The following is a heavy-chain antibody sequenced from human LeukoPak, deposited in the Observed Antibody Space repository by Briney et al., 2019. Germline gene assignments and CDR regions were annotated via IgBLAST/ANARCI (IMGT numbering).Heavy chain of an antibody. CDR2: LYYSGSI. CDR3: ARQYYDSTGYYYFDY. CDR1: GGSISGSSYY. J-gene: IGHJ4*02. Sequence: PSETLSLTCTVAGGSISGSSYYWGWIRQPPGKGLEWIGSLYYSGSIYYNPSLKSRVTMSADTSKNQFSLNLRSMAAADTALYYCARQYYDSTGYYYFDYWDQGTLVTVSS. D-gene: IGHD3-22*01. V-gene: IGHV4-39*01.